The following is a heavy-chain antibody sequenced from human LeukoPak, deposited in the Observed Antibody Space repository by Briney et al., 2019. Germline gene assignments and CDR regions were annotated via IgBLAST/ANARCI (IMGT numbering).Heavy chain of an antibody. CDR2: FDPEDGET. J-gene: IGHJ1*01. Sequence: ASVKVSCKVSGYTLTELSMHWVRQAPGKGLEWMGGFDPEDGETIYAQKFQGRVTMNEDTSTDTAYMELSSLRSEDTAVYYCATVIKFWPLLYFQHWGQGTLVTVSS. CDR3: ATVIKFWPLLYFQH. CDR1: GYTLTELS. V-gene: IGHV1-24*01. D-gene: IGHD3-16*02.